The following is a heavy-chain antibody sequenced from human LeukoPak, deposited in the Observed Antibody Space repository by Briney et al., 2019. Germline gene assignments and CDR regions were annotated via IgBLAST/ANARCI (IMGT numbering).Heavy chain of an antibody. CDR1: GFTFDDYA. CDR2: ISWNSGSI. Sequence: GGSLRLSCAASGFTFDDYAMHWVRQAPGKGLEWVSVISWNSGSIAYADSVKGRFTISRDNAKDSLYLQMNSLRAEDTALYYCAKETAGPPGSQPNDYWGQGTLVTVSS. V-gene: IGHV3-9*01. CDR3: AKETAGPPGSQPNDY. D-gene: IGHD1-14*01. J-gene: IGHJ4*02.